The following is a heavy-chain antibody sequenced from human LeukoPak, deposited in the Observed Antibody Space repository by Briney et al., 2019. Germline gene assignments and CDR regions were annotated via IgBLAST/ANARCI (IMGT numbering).Heavy chain of an antibody. CDR3: VRGSTVASPYLYYYYMDV. V-gene: IGHV1-8*03. J-gene: IGHJ6*03. CDR2: MNPNSGNT. CDR1: GYTFFSYD. D-gene: IGHD3-16*01. Sequence: ASVKVSCTASGYTFFSYDINWVRQAPGQGLEWMGWMNPNSGNTGYAQKFQGRVTISRNTSISTAYMELSSLRSEDTAVYYCVRGSTVASPYLYYYYMDVWGKGTTVTVSS.